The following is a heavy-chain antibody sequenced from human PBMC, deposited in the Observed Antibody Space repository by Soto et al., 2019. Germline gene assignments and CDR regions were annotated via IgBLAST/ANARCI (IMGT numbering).Heavy chain of an antibody. V-gene: IGHV1-69*02. CDR1: GGTFSSYT. J-gene: IGHJ6*02. D-gene: IGHD6-19*01. CDR2: IIPILGIA. CDR3: ARSQQWLAHHYYGMDV. Sequence: QVQLVQSGAEVKKPGSSVKVSCKASGGTFSSYTISWVRQAPGQGLDWMGRIIPILGIANYAQKFQGRVTITADKTTSTAYMELSSLRSEGTAVYYCARSQQWLAHHYYGMDVWGQGTTVTVSS.